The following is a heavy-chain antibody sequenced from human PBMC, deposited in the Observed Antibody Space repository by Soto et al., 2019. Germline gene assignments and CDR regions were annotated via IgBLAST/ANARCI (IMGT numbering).Heavy chain of an antibody. CDR2: ISGNGEII. CDR1: GLNFRYYG. D-gene: IGHD4-17*01. J-gene: IGHJ4*02. Sequence: GGSLILSCAASGLNFRYYGRHWIRRATGKGLEWISYISGNGEIIQYAASARGRFTISRDNAENSVYLEMDSLRAEDTALYYCARDVDADFRTDFDYWGRGTLVTVSS. V-gene: IGHV3-11*01. CDR3: ARDVDADFRTDFDY.